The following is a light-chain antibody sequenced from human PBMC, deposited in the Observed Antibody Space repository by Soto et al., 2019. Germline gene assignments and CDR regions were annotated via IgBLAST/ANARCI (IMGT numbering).Light chain of an antibody. CDR2: EVS. Sequence: QSALTQPASVSGSPGESITISCTGSSSDVGHYSFVSWYQQHPGKAPKLMIYEVSNRPSGVSNRFSGSKSGNTASLTISGLQAEDEADYYCSSYTSSSTVVFGGGTKLTVL. CDR1: SSDVGHYSF. V-gene: IGLV2-14*01. J-gene: IGLJ2*01. CDR3: SSYTSSSTVV.